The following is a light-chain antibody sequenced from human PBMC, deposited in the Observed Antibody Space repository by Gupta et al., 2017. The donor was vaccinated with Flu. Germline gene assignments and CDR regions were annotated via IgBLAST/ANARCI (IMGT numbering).Light chain of an antibody. Sequence: LPQPRSASGNRGQAVTISFTGTSSDVGAYNYVYWYQHHPGKAPKVIIYDVTKRHAGVPGRLSGSKSGNTASLTITGLQAEDEADYYCCSYEGTNAFWVFGVGTKLTVL. CDR3: CSYEGTNAFWV. V-gene: IGLV2-11*01. CDR2: DVT. CDR1: SSDVGAYNY. J-gene: IGLJ3*02.